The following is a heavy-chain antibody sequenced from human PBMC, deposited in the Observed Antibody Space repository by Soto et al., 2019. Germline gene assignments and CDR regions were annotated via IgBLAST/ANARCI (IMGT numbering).Heavy chain of an antibody. V-gene: IGHV4-31*03. CDR2: IYYSGST. D-gene: IGHD3-10*01. CDR1: GGSISSGGYY. J-gene: IGHJ6*04. Sequence: PSETLSLTCTVSGGSISSGGYYWSWIRQHPGKGLEWIGYIYYSGSTYYNPSLKSRVTISVDTSKNQFSLKLSSVTAADTAVYYCARGVHRITMVRGVLDVWGKGTTVTVSS. CDR3: ARGVHRITMVRGVLDV.